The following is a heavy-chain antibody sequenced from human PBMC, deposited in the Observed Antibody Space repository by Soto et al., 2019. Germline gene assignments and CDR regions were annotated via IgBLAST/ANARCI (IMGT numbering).Heavy chain of an antibody. V-gene: IGHV4-34*01. Sequence: PSETLSLTCAVYGGSFSGYYWSWIRQPPGKGLEWIGQINYSGSTNYNPSLKSRVTVSVDTSKSQFSLKLSSVTAADMAVYYCARGPTITVIRVRVGFDPWGQGTLVTVSS. CDR3: ARGPTITVIRVRVGFDP. J-gene: IGHJ5*02. CDR2: INYSGST. D-gene: IGHD3-10*01. CDR1: GGSFSGYY.